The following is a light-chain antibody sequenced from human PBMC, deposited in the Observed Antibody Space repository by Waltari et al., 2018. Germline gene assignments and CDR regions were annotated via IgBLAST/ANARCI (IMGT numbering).Light chain of an antibody. V-gene: IGKV1-5*03. CDR1: QSISRW. CDR2: KAS. J-gene: IGKJ1*01. CDR3: QQYNSYSGT. Sequence: DIQMTQSPSTLSASVGDRVPIPCRASQSISRWLAWYQQKPRKAPKDLIYKASSLESGVPARFSCGSGTEFTRTISSLQPDDFATYYGQQYNSYSGTFGQGTKVEIK.